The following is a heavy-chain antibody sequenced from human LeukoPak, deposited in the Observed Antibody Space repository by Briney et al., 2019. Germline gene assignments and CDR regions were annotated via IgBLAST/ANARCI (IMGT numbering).Heavy chain of an antibody. CDR3: ARHVRGVITDAFDI. Sequence: SETLSLTCTVSGGSISSYYWSWIRQPPGKGLEWIGYIYYSGITTYNPSLKSRVTTQIDTSKNQFSLKLTSVTAADTAVYYCARHVRGVITDAFDIWGQGTMVTVSS. J-gene: IGHJ3*02. V-gene: IGHV4-59*01. CDR2: IYYSGIT. D-gene: IGHD3-10*02. CDR1: GGSISSYY.